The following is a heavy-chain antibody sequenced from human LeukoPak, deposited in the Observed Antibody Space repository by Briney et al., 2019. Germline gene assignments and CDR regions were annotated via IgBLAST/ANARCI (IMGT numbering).Heavy chain of an antibody. CDR2: IKQDGSEK. CDR3: ASFIAAAGPNWFDP. J-gene: IGHJ5*02. V-gene: IGHV3-7*01. Sequence: GGSLRLSCAASGFTFSSYWMSWVRQAPGKGLEWVANIKQDGSEKYYVDSVKGRFTISRDNAKNSLYLQMNSLRAEDTAVYYCASFIAAAGPNWFDPWGQGTLVTVSS. D-gene: IGHD6-13*01. CDR1: GFTFSSYW.